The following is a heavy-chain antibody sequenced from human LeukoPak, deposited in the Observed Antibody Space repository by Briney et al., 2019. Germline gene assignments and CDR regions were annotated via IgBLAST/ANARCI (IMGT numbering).Heavy chain of an antibody. J-gene: IGHJ2*01. Sequence: SETLSLTCTVSGGSISSSSYYWGWIRQPPGKGLEWIGEINHSGSTNYNPSLKSRVTISVDTSKNQFSLKLSSVTAADTAVYYCAREGTAAGTFWYWYFDLWGRGTLVTVSS. CDR2: INHSGST. CDR1: GGSISSSSYY. CDR3: AREGTAAGTFWYWYFDL. D-gene: IGHD6-13*01. V-gene: IGHV4-39*07.